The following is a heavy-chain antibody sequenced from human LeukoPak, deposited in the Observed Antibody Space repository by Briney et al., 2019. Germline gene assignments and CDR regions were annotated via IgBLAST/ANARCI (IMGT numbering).Heavy chain of an antibody. D-gene: IGHD2-2*01. Sequence: GASVKVSCKASGGTFSSYAISWVRQAPGQGLEWMGRIIPIFGIANYAQKFQGRVTITADKSTSTAYMELSSLRSEDTAVYYCARGGNCSSTSCQTYYYYGMTSGAKGPRSPSP. CDR1: GGTFSSYA. J-gene: IGHJ6*02. CDR3: ARGGNCSSTSCQTYYYYGMTS. V-gene: IGHV1-69*04. CDR2: IIPIFGIA.